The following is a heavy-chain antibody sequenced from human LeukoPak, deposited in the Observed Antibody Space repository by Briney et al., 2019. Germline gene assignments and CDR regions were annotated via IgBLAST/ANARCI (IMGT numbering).Heavy chain of an antibody. CDR1: GGSISSNTYD. J-gene: IGHJ3*02. CDR3: ARHRSNRVFLSFDI. CDR2: IHYSGST. Sequence: PSETLSLTCDVSGGSISSNTYDWGWIRQPPGLGLEWIGSIHYSGSTYYNPSLKSRVTIFVDTSKNQLSLKLTSVTASDTALYYCARHRSNRVFLSFDIWAKGQWSPSLQ. V-gene: IGHV4-39*01.